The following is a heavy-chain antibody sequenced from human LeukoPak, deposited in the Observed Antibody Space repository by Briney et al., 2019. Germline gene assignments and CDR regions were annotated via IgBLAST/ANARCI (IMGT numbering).Heavy chain of an antibody. V-gene: IGHV3-30*02. Sequence: GGSLRLSCAASGFTFSSYGMHWVRQAPGKGLEWVAFIRYDGSNKYYADSVKGRFTISRDNAKNSLYLQMNSLRAEDTAVYYCARTNYGSGSYYKSRDFDYWGQGTLVTVSS. D-gene: IGHD3-10*01. J-gene: IGHJ4*02. CDR1: GFTFSSYG. CDR2: IRYDGSNK. CDR3: ARTNYGSGSYYKSRDFDY.